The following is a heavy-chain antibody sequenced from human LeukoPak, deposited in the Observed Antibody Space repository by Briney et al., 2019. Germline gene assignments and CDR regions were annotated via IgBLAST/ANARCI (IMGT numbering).Heavy chain of an antibody. CDR3: TRDGLGDGFLTGYSYFGMDV. Sequence: KPGGSLRLSCDASGFSLRTYSMNWVRQAPGKGLEWVSSITISSNYIYYADSVKGRFTISRDNAKNSLYLQMNDLRVEDTALYSCTRDGLGDGFLTGYSYFGMDVWGQGTTVTVSS. J-gene: IGHJ6*02. CDR2: ITISSNYI. D-gene: IGHD3-9*01. CDR1: GFSLRTYS. V-gene: IGHV3-21*01.